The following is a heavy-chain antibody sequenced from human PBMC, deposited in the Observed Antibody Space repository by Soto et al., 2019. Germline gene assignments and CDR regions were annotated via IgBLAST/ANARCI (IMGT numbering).Heavy chain of an antibody. Sequence: PGGSLRLSCAASGFTFSSYGMHWVRQAPGKGLEWVAVIWYDGSNKYYADSVKGRFTISRDNSKNTLYLQMNSLRAEDTAVYYCARDLGGSCLDYWGHGTLVTVSS. D-gene: IGHD2-15*01. CDR3: ARDLGGSCLDY. CDR1: GFTFSSYG. J-gene: IGHJ4*01. V-gene: IGHV3-33*01. CDR2: IWYDGSNK.